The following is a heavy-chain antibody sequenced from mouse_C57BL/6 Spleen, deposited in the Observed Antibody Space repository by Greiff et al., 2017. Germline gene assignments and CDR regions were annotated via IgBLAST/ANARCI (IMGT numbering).Heavy chain of an antibody. CDR3: AREGNYYGSSPFAY. CDR1: GFTFSDSG. Sequence: EVQGVESGGGLVKPGGSLKLSCAASGFTFSDSGMHWVRQAPEKGLEWVAYISSGSSTIYYADTVKGRFTISRDNAKNTLFLQMTSLRSEDTAMYYCAREGNYYGSSPFAYWGQGTLVTVSA. J-gene: IGHJ3*01. D-gene: IGHD1-1*01. CDR2: ISSGSSTI. V-gene: IGHV5-17*01.